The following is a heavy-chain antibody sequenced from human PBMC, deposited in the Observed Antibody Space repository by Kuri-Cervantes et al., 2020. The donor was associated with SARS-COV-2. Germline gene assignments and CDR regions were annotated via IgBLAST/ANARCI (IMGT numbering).Heavy chain of an antibody. V-gene: IGHV3-15*01. CDR1: GFTFSDAW. J-gene: IGHJ4*02. Sequence: LSLTCVGSGFTFSDAWMSWVRQTPGKGLEWIGRFKSKTDGGTTDYAAPVKGRFTISRDDSKNTLYLQMNSLKTEDTAVYYCTTVGVVVIHWGQGTLVTVSS. CDR3: TTVGVVVIH. D-gene: IGHD3-22*01. CDR2: FKSKTDGGTT.